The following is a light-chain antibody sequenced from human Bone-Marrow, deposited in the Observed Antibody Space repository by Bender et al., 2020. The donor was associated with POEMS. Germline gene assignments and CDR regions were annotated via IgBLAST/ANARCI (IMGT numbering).Light chain of an antibody. J-gene: IGLJ1*01. CDR1: SSDIGTYNY. CDR3: SSSTTSTTFV. Sequence: QSALTQPASVSGSPGQSITISCTGTSSDIGTYNYVSWYQQHAGEAPKLLIYDVSNRPSGVSNRFSGSKSGNTASLTVSGLQAADEAEYYCSSSTTSTTFVFGSGTKLTVL. CDR2: DVS. V-gene: IGLV2-14*03.